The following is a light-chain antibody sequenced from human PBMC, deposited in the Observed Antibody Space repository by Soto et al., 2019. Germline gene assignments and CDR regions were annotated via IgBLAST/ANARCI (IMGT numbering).Light chain of an antibody. J-gene: IGKJ1*01. CDR2: GAS. CDR1: QSVSSNY. Sequence: ESVLTQSPGTLSLSPGERSTLSFMSSQSVSSNYLAWYQQKPGQAPRLLIYGASTRATGIPDRFSGSGSGTDFTLTISRLEPEDSAVYYCQQYGSSPTWTFGQGTKV. CDR3: QQYGSSPTWT. V-gene: IGKV3-20*01.